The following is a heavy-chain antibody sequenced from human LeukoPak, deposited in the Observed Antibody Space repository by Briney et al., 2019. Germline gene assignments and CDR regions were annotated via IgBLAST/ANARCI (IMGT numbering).Heavy chain of an antibody. Sequence: ASVKVSCKASGYTFTSYDINWVRQPTGQGLEWMGWISAYNGNTNYAQKLQGRVTMSTDTSTSTGYMELRSLRSDDTAVYYCARGLQETLAWLKALSAFDIWGQGTMVTVSS. CDR1: GYTFTSYD. CDR3: ARGLQETLAWLKALSAFDI. V-gene: IGHV1-18*01. CDR2: ISAYNGNT. J-gene: IGHJ3*02. D-gene: IGHD5-24*01.